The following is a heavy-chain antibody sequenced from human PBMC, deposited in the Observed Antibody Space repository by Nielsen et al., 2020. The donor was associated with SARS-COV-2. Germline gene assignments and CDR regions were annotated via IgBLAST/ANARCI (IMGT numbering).Heavy chain of an antibody. V-gene: IGHV3-9*01. CDR1: GFTFDDYA. J-gene: IGHJ2*01. CDR2: ISWNSVSI. CDR3: AKVYGDYVGFFDV. D-gene: IGHD4-17*01. Sequence: GGSLRLSCVGSGFTFDDYAMHWVRQAPGEGLEWVSGISWNSVSIDYADSVKGRFTISRDNAKSSLYLQMNSLRAEDTAFYYCAKVYGDYVGFFDVWGRGTLVTVSS.